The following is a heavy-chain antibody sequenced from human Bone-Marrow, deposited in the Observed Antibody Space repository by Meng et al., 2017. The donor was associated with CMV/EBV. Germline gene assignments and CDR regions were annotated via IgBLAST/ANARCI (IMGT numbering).Heavy chain of an antibody. CDR2: IYPGDSDT. J-gene: IGHJ4*02. CDR1: GYSFTSYW. CDR3: ARSHPYYYDSSGLYEFDY. V-gene: IGHV5-51*01. Sequence: GESLKIFCKGSGYSFTSYWIGWVRQMPGKGLEWMGIIYPGDSDTRYSPSFQGQVTISADKSISTAYLQWSSLKASDTAMYYCARSHPYYYDSSGLYEFDYWGQGTLVTVSS. D-gene: IGHD3-22*01.